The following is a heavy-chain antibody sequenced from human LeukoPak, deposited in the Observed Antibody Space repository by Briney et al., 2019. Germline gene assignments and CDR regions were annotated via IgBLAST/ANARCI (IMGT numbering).Heavy chain of an antibody. Sequence: SETLSLTCAVYGGSFSGYYWSWIRQPPGKGLEWIGYIYYSGSTYYNPSLKSRVTISVDTSKNQFSLKLSSVTAADTAVYYCAREFDYGGNSRAFDIWGQGTMVTVSS. CDR2: IYYSGST. J-gene: IGHJ3*02. CDR3: AREFDYGGNSRAFDI. CDR1: GGSFSGYY. V-gene: IGHV4-34*09. D-gene: IGHD4-23*01.